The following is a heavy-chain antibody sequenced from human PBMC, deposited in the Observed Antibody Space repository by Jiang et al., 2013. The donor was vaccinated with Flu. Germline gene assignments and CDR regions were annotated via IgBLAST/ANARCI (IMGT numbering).Heavy chain of an antibody. J-gene: IGHJ3*02. CDR3: ARDGRYPSAFDI. CDR2: INPSDGYT. V-gene: IGHV1-46*03. Sequence: IINPSDGYTSYAQKFQGRVTLTRDTSTSTFYLELRSLRSEDTAIYYCARDGRYPSAFDIWGQGTVVTVSS. D-gene: IGHD1-14*01.